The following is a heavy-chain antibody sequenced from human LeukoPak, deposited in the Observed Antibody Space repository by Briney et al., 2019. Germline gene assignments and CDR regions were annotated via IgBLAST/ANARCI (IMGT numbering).Heavy chain of an antibody. J-gene: IGHJ5*02. CDR1: GGSISSYY. V-gene: IGHV4-4*07. D-gene: IGHD3-9*01. CDR3: ARDQPHYDILTGYYQNWFDP. Sequence: SETLSLTCTVSGGSISSYYWSWIRQPAGKGLEWIGRIYTSGSTNYNPSLKSRVTMSVDTSKNQFSLKLSSVTAADTAVYYCARDQPHYDILTGYYQNWFDPWGQGTLVTVSS. CDR2: IYTSGST.